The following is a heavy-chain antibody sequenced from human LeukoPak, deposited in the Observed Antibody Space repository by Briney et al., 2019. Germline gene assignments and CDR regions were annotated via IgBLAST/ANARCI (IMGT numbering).Heavy chain of an antibody. V-gene: IGHV3-7*01. CDR1: GFTFSSYW. J-gene: IGHJ4*02. CDR3: ARDKAVGPTLLDY. CDR2: IKQDGSEI. D-gene: IGHD1-26*01. Sequence: GGSLRLSCVASGFTFSSYWMTWVRQAPGKGPEWVADIKQDGSEIYYVDSVKGRFTISRDNAKNSLYLQMNSLRAEDTAVYYCARDKAVGPTLLDYWGQGTLVTVSS.